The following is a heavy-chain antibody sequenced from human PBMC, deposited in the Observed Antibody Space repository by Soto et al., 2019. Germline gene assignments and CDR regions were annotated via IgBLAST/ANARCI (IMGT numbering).Heavy chain of an antibody. CDR1: GGSFRAYY. V-gene: IGHV4-34*01. CDR3: ARHANPNFDY. J-gene: IGHJ4*02. Sequence: SETLSLTCAVYGGSFRAYYWSWIRQPPGKGLEWIGEIHHSGSTNYNPSLKSRVTISVDTSKNQFSLKLSSVTAADTALYYCARHANPNFDYWGQGSLFTVSS. CDR2: IHHSGST.